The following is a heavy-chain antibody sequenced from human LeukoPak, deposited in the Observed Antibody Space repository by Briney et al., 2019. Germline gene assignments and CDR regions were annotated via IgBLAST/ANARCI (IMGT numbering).Heavy chain of an antibody. CDR3: ARAGATEVY. D-gene: IGHD1-26*01. V-gene: IGHV4-34*01. Sequence: SETLSLTCAVYGGSFSGYYWGWIRQPPGKGLEWIGEINHSGSTNYNPSLKSRVTISVDTSKNQFSLKLSSVTAADTAVYYCARAGATEVYWGQGTLVTVSS. CDR1: GGSFSGYY. J-gene: IGHJ4*02. CDR2: INHSGST.